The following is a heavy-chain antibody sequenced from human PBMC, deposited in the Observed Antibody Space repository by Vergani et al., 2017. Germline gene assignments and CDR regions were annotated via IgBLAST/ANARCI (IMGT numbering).Heavy chain of an antibody. CDR1: GGSISSYY. Sequence: QVQLQESGPGLVKPSETLSLTCTVSGGSISSYYWSWIRQPPGTGLEWIGRIYTSGSTNYNPSLKRRVTISVDTSKNQFSLKLSSVTAADTAVYFCARGLSTTVTTYYYMDVWGKGTTVTVSS. D-gene: IGHD4-17*01. CDR2: IYTSGST. V-gene: IGHV4-4*07. J-gene: IGHJ6*03. CDR3: ARGLSTTVTTYYYMDV.